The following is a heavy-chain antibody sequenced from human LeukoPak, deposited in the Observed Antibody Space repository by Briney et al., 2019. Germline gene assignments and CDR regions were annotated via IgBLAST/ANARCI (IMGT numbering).Heavy chain of an antibody. CDR1: GFSFSTYT. Sequence: PGESLRLSCAASGFSFSTYTMNWVRQAPGKGLEWVSSISSSSSYIFYADSVKGRFTISRDNAKNSLYLQMNSLRAEDTAVYYCARGELPFNWFDPWGQGTLVTVSS. V-gene: IGHV3-21*01. D-gene: IGHD1-26*01. CDR3: ARGELPFNWFDP. J-gene: IGHJ5*02. CDR2: ISSSSSYI.